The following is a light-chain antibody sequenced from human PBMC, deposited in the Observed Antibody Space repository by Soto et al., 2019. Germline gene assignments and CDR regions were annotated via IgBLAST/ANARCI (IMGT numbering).Light chain of an antibody. V-gene: IGKV4-1*01. J-gene: IGKJ2*01. CDR2: WAS. CDR1: QRGLYSSNNKNY. Sequence: DIVMTQSPDSLAVSLGERATINCKSSQRGLYSSNNKNYLAWYQQKPGQPPKLLIYWASTRESGVPDRFSGSGSGTDFTLTISSLQAEDVAVYYCQQYYSTTMYTFGPGTKLEIK. CDR3: QQYYSTTMYT.